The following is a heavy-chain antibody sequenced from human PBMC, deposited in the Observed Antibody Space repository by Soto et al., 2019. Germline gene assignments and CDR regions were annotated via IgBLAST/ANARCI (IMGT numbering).Heavy chain of an antibody. V-gene: IGHV3-33*01. D-gene: IGHD6-13*01. Sequence: QVQLVESGGGVVQPGTSLRLSCEASGFTFSSYGMHWVRQAPGKGLECVALVWYDGSNKNYGDSVKGRFTISRDDPKSTLYLQMNSLRVEDTAIYYCARDRQLASFDLWGQGTLVTVSS. CDR3: ARDRQLASFDL. CDR1: GFTFSSYG. CDR2: VWYDGSNK. J-gene: IGHJ4*02.